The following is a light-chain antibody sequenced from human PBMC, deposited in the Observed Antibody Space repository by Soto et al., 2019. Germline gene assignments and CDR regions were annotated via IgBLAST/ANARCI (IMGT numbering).Light chain of an antibody. CDR3: SSYTISSTILYV. CDR1: SSDVGGYNY. CDR2: DVS. Sequence: QSALTQPASVSGSPGQSSTISCTGTSSDVGGYNYVSWYQQHPGKAPKLMIYDVSKRPSGVSNRFSGAKSGNTAATTISGLQAEDEADYYCSSYTISSTILYVFVTGTKVTAL. J-gene: IGLJ1*01. V-gene: IGLV2-14*01.